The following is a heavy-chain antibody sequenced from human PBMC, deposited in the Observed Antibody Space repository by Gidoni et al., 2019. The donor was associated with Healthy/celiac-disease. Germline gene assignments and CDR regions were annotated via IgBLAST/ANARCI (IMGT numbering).Heavy chain of an antibody. V-gene: IGHV1-46*01. CDR2: INPSGGST. CDR1: GYTFTSYY. D-gene: IGHD6-13*01. CDR3: ARDPEAAAGMGYGMDV. Sequence: VQLVQSGAEVKKPGASVKVSCKASGYTFTSYYMHWVRQAPGQGLEWMGIINPSGGSTSYAQKFQGRVTMTRDTSTSTVYMELSSLRSEDTAVYYCARDPEAAAGMGYGMDVWGQGTTVTVSS. J-gene: IGHJ6*02.